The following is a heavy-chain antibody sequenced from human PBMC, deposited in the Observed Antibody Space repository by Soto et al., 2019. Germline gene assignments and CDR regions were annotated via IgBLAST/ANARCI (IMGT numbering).Heavy chain of an antibody. J-gene: IGHJ5*02. V-gene: IGHV3-30-3*01. CDR2: ISNDGSNQ. CDR1: GFTFSNYA. D-gene: IGHD6-13*01. Sequence: QVQLVQSGGGVVQPGRPLRLSCAASGFTFSNYAMHWVRQAPGKGLEWVAIISNDGSNQYYSDSVKGRFTISRDNSKNTLFLQMNTLRHEDTAVYYCARGHISSWCGWVDPWGQGTQVIVSS. CDR3: ARGHISSWCGWVDP.